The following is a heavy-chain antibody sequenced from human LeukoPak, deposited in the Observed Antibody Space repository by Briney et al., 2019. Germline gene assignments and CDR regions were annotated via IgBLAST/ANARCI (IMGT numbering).Heavy chain of an antibody. CDR2: IYYSGST. V-gene: IGHV4-39*01. D-gene: IGHD5-24*01. J-gene: IGHJ3*02. CDR1: GGSISSSSYY. CDR3: ARLFVEMATIDDAFDI. Sequence: KPSETLSLTCTVSGGSISSSSYYWGWIRQPPGKGLEWIGSIYYSGSTYYNPSLKSRVTISVDTSKNQFSLKLSSVTAADTAVYYCARLFVEMATIDDAFDIWGQGTMVTVSS.